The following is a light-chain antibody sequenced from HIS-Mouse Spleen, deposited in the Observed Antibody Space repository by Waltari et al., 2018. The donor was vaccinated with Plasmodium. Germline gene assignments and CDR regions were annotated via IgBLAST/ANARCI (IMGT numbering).Light chain of an antibody. CDR3: CSYAGSSTYV. V-gene: IGLV2-23*01. Sequence: QSALTQPASVSGSPGQSVTISGTGPSSDVGSYNLVPWYQQHPGKAPKLMIYEGSKRPSGVSNRFSGSKSGNTASLTISGLQAEDEADYYCCSYAGSSTYVFGTGTKVTVL. CDR1: SSDVGSYNL. CDR2: EGS. J-gene: IGLJ1*01.